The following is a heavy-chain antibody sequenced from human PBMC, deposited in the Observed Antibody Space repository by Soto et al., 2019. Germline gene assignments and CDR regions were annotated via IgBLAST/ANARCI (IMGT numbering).Heavy chain of an antibody. Sequence: QVQLQESGPGLVKPSETLSLTCTVSGGSISSYYWSWIRQPPGKGLEWIGYIYYTGSTNYNPSLKSRVTISVDTSKNQFSLKLSSVTAADSAVYYCARANWNYGRGVPTHLDYWGQGPLVTVSS. CDR1: GGSISSYY. CDR2: IYYTGST. CDR3: ARANWNYGRGVPTHLDY. J-gene: IGHJ4*02. D-gene: IGHD1-7*01. V-gene: IGHV4-59*08.